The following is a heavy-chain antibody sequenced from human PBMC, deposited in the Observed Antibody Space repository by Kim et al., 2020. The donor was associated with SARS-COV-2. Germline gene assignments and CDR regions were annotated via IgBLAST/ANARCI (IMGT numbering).Heavy chain of an antibody. Sequence: TNYNPFLMSRVTISVDTSKHQFSLKLNSVTAADTAVYYCARAQYSYGPDYWGQGTLVTVSS. V-gene: IGHV4-59*12. CDR2: T. J-gene: IGHJ4*02. D-gene: IGHD5-18*01. CDR3: ARAQYSYGPDY.